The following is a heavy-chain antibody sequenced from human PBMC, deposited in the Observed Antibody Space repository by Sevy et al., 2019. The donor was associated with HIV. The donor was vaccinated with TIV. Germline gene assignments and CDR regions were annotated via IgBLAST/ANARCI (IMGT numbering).Heavy chain of an antibody. CDR2: IWSDGAYQ. CDR3: ARDRGVRGVQFDY. CDR1: GFTFSNYA. V-gene: IGHV3-33*01. D-gene: IGHD3-10*01. Sequence: GGSLRLSCAATGFTFSNYAMHWVRQAPGKGMEWVAIIWSDGAYQYHGDSVKGRFTISRDNAKNSLYLQMNSLRDEDTAVYYCARDRGVRGVQFDYWGQGTLVTVSS. J-gene: IGHJ4*02.